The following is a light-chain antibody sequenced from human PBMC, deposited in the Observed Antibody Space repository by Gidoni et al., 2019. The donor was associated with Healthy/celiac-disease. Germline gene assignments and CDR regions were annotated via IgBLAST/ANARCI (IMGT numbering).Light chain of an antibody. CDR2: DVS. CDR1: SSDVGGYNY. Sequence: QSALTQPPSVSASPGQAITISCTGTSSDVGGYNYVSCYQQHPANAPKLMLDDVSIRPSGLSNRFSASNSGNTSSLTISVLQAEDEADYYCSSDTSSSTLVFGGGTKLTVL. CDR3: SSDTSSSTLV. J-gene: IGLJ2*01. V-gene: IGLV2-14*01.